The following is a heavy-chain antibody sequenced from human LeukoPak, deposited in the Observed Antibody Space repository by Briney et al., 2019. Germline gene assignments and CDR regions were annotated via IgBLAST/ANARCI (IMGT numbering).Heavy chain of an antibody. Sequence: PGGSLRLSCAASGFTFSSYAMHWVRQAPGKGLEWLAIISYDEKNKYYADSVKGRFTISRDISKNTLYLQMNILRPEDTAVYHCARDGSFYFDYWGQGTLVTVSS. V-gene: IGHV3-30*04. CDR3: ARDGSFYFDY. CDR2: ISYDEKNK. J-gene: IGHJ4*02. D-gene: IGHD3-16*02. CDR1: GFTFSSYA.